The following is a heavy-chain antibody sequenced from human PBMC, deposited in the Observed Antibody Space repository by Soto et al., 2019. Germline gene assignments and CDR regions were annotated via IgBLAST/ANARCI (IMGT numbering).Heavy chain of an antibody. V-gene: IGHV3-74*01. D-gene: IGHD2-2*01. CDR2: INSDGSST. Sequence: GGSLRLSCAASGFTFSSYWMHWVHQAPGKGLVWVSRINSDGSSTSYADSVKGRFTISRDNAKNTLYLQMNSLRAEDTAVYYCAREDCSSTSCSYNWFDPWGQGTLVTVSS. J-gene: IGHJ5*02. CDR3: AREDCSSTSCSYNWFDP. CDR1: GFTFSSYW.